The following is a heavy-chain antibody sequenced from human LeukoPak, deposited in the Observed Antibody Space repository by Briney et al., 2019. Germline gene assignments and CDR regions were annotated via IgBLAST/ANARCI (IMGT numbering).Heavy chain of an antibody. J-gene: IGHJ6*03. Sequence: SETLSLTCAVYGGSFSGYYWSWIRQPPGKGLEWIGEINHSGSTNYNPSLKSRVTISVDTSKNQFSLKLSSVTAADTAVYYCAILDYGGNAIRAGDYYYYYMDVWGKGTTVTVSS. V-gene: IGHV4-34*01. CDR1: GGSFSGYY. D-gene: IGHD4-23*01. CDR3: AILDYGGNAIRAGDYYYYYMDV. CDR2: INHSGST.